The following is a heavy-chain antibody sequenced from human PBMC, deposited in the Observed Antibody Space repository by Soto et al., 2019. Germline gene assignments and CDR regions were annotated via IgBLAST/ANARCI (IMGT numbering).Heavy chain of an antibody. CDR3: ARGRWSYYDSSGYQHNWFDP. CDR2: IYYSGST. J-gene: IGHJ5*02. D-gene: IGHD3-22*01. V-gene: IGHV4-59*01. CDR1: GCSISSYY. Sequence: SETLSLSCTVSGCSISSYYWSWIRQPPGKGLEWIGYIYYSGSTNYNPSLKSRVTISVDTSKNQFSLKLSSVTAADTAVYYCARGRWSYYDSSGYQHNWFDPWGQGTLVTVSS.